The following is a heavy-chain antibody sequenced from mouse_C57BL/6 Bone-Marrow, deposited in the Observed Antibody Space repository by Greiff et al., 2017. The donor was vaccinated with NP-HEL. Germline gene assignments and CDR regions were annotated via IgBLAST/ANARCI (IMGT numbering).Heavy chain of an antibody. J-gene: IGHJ3*01. Sequence: DVKLVESGGGLVKPGGSLKLSCAASGFTFSSYAMSWVRQTPEKRLEWVATISDGCSYTYYPDNVKGRFTISRDNAKNNLYLQMSHLKSEDTAMYYCARDRGSSGPPFAYWGQGTLVTVSA. CDR1: GFTFSSYA. CDR2: ISDGCSYT. V-gene: IGHV5-4*01. CDR3: ARDRGSSGPPFAY. D-gene: IGHD3-2*02.